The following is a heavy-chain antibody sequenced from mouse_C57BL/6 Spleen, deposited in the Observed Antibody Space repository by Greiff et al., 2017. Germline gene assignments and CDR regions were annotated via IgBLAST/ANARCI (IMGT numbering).Heavy chain of an antibody. Sequence: QVQLKQPGAELVKPGASVKLSCKASGYTFTSYWMHWVKQRPGQGLEWIGMIHPNSGSTKYNEKFKSKATLTEDKSSSTAYMQLSSLTSEDSAVYYCARGNYDWYFDVWGTGTTVTVSS. V-gene: IGHV1-64*01. CDR2: IHPNSGST. CDR1: GYTFTSYW. CDR3: ARGNYDWYFDV. J-gene: IGHJ1*03. D-gene: IGHD1-1*01.